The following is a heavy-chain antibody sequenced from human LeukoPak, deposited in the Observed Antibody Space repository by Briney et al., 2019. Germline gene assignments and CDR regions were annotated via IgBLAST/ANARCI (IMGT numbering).Heavy chain of an antibody. V-gene: IGHV1-2*02. CDR3: ARVLSAVTSTFDY. D-gene: IGHD4-17*01. CDR2: IKPNNGDT. Sequence: ASVKVSFKSSGYSFTHHNVHWVRQAPGQALEWMGWIKPNNGDTKFSQKFQDRVTLTIYTSIDTAYMEMSGLTSDGPAIYYCARVLSAVTSTFDYWGQGTLVSVS. CDR1: GYSFTHHN. J-gene: IGHJ4*02.